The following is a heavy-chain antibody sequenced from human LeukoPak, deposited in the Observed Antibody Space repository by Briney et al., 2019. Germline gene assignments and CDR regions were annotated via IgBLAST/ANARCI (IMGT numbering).Heavy chain of an antibody. CDR3: ARVGSSGWYVHPTLDY. CDR1: GYTFTGYY. Sequence: ASVKVSCKASGYTFTGYYMRWVRQAPGQGLEWMGWINPNSGDTNYAQKFQGRVTVTRDTSISTAYMELSRLRSDDTAVYYCARVGSSGWYVHPTLDYWGQGTLLTVSS. D-gene: IGHD6-19*01. CDR2: INPNSGDT. V-gene: IGHV1-2*02. J-gene: IGHJ4*02.